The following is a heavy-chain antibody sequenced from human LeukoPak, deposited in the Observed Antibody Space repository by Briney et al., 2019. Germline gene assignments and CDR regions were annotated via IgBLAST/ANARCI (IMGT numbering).Heavy chain of an antibody. CDR1: LFHLCYYP. V-gene: IGHV3-23*01. CDR3: ARDPNGDYIGAFDM. J-gene: IGHJ3*02. CDR2: IRGGGGSA. D-gene: IGHD4-17*01. Sequence: PGESLLQCCSTPLFHLCYYPMMTVPQAPAKVPEWVSPIRGGGGSAFYADSVKGRFTISRDNSKYTLFLQMNSLRAEDTAVYYCARDPNGDYIGAFDMWGPGTMVTVSS.